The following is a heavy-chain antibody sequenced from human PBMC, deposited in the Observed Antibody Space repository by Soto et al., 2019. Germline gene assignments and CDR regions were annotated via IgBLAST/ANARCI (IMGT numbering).Heavy chain of an antibody. Sequence: QVQLVQSWAEVKKPGASVKVSCKASGYTFTSYDINWVRQATGQGLEWMGWMNPNSGNTGYAQKFQGRVTMTRNTSKSTAYMGLSRLRSEDPARYFRSREGGWSSDYWGQGTLVTVSS. D-gene: IGHD3-3*01. J-gene: IGHJ4*02. CDR1: GYTFTSYD. V-gene: IGHV1-8*01. CDR3: SREGGWSSDY. CDR2: MNPNSGNT.